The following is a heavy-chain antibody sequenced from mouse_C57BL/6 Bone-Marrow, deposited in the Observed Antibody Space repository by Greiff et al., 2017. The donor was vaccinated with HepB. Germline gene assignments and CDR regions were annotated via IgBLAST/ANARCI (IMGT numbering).Heavy chain of an antibody. CDR1: GYTFTDYY. D-gene: IGHD1-1*01. J-gene: IGHJ2*01. CDR3: ARSPLYGSSYERGSY. Sequence: VQLQQSGPELVKPGASVKISCKASGYTFTDYYMNWVKQSHGKSLEWIGDINPNNGGTSYNQKFKGKATLTVDKSSSTAYMELRSLTSEDSAVYYCARSPLYGSSYERGSYWGQGTTLTVSS. V-gene: IGHV1-26*01. CDR2: INPNNGGT.